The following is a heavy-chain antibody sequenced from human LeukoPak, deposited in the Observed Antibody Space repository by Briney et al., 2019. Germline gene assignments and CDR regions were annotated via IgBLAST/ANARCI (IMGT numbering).Heavy chain of an antibody. CDR3: SRDRHCIGSTCYGP. J-gene: IGHJ5*02. Sequence: GGSLRLSCAASGFTVSNNYMRWVRQAPGKGLEWVSLIYSGGSTYYADSVTGRFIISRDNSKNTLYLQMNSLRAEDTAVYYCSRDRHCIGSTCYGPWGQGTRVTVSS. CDR1: GFTVSNNY. V-gene: IGHV3-66*01. D-gene: IGHD2-2*01. CDR2: IYSGGST.